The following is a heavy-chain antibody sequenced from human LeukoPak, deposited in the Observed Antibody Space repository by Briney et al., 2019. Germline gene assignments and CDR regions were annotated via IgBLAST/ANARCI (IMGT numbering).Heavy chain of an antibody. Sequence: ASVKVSCKASGYNFFSYGITWVRQAPGQGLEWMGRVSAYADNTDYVQKFQGRVTMTTDTSTSTAYMELRSLRSDDTAVYYCARDCIGCHGFDSWGQGTLVTVSS. CDR2: VSAYADNT. D-gene: IGHD1-26*01. J-gene: IGHJ4*02. CDR1: GYNFFSYG. CDR3: ARDCIGCHGFDS. V-gene: IGHV1-18*01.